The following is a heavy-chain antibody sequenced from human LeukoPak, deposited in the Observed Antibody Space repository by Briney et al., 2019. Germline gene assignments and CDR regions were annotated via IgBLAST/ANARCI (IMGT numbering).Heavy chain of an antibody. V-gene: IGHV3-30*03. D-gene: IGHD1-1*01. CDR1: GFTFSSYG. Sequence: PGRSLRLSCAASGFTFSSYGMHWVRQAPGKGLEWVAVISYDGSNKYYADSVKGRFTISRDNSKNILYLQMNSLRAEDTAVYYCARGTSGTTAYYYYMDVWGKGTTVTISS. CDR3: ARGTSGTTAYYYYMDV. J-gene: IGHJ6*03. CDR2: ISYDGSNK.